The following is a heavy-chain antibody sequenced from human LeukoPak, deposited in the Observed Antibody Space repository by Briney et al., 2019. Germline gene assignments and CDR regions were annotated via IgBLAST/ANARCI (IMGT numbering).Heavy chain of an antibody. CDR3: ARSDGSGSHPVDY. J-gene: IGHJ4*02. Sequence: PGGSLRLSCAASGFTVSDNYMSWVRQAPGKGLEWVSVIYSAGSTYYADSVKGRFTISRDNSKNTLYLQMNSLRAEDTAVYYCARSDGSGSHPVDYWGQGALVTVSS. CDR2: IYSAGST. V-gene: IGHV3-66*01. CDR1: GFTVSDNY. D-gene: IGHD3-10*01.